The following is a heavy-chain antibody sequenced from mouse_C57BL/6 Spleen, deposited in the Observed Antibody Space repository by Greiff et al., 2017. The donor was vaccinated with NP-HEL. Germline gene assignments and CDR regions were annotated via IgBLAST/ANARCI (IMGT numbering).Heavy chain of an antibody. V-gene: IGHV1-82*01. CDR2: IYPGDGDT. D-gene: IGHD1-1*01. J-gene: IGHJ4*01. CDR1: GYAFSSSW. Sequence: VKLMESGPELVKPGASVKISCKASGYAFSSSWMNWVKQRPGKGLEWIGRIYPGDGDTNYNGKFKGKATLTADKSSSTAYMQLSSLTSEDSAVYFCARTYYYGSSLMDYWGQGTSVTVSS. CDR3: ARTYYYGSSLMDY.